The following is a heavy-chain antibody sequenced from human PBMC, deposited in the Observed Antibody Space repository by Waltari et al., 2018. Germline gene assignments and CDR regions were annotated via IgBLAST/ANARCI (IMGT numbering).Heavy chain of an antibody. CDR1: GFTVSSNY. CDR2: IYSAGST. Sequence: EVQLVETGGGLIQPGGSLRLSCAASGFTVSSNYMSWVRQAPGKVLEWVSVIYSAGSTYYADSLKGRFTISRDNSKNTLYLQVNSLRAEDTAVYYCARLKGGTYCDFWGQGTLVTVSS. CDR3: ARLKGGTYCDF. D-gene: IGHD1-26*01. J-gene: IGHJ4*02. V-gene: IGHV3-53*02.